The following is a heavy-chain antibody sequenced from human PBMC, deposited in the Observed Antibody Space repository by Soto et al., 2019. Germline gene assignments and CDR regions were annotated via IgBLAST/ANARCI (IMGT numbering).Heavy chain of an antibody. Sequence: ASVKVSCKASGGTFSSYAISWVRQAPGQGLEWMGGIIPNSGGTNYAQKFQGRVTMTRDTSISTAYMELSRLRSDDTAVYYCARESLGEYNWNYYYYGMDVWGQGTTVTVSS. CDR1: GGTFSSYA. J-gene: IGHJ6*02. V-gene: IGHV1-2*02. CDR3: ARESLGEYNWNYYYYGMDV. D-gene: IGHD1-20*01. CDR2: IIPNSGGT.